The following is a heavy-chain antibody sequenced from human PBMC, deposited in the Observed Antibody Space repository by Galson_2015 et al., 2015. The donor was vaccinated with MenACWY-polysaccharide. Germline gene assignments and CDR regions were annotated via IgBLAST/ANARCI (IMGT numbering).Heavy chain of an antibody. V-gene: IGHV4-4*07. CDR1: RGSIRSYY. J-gene: IGHJ4*02. D-gene: IGHD5-12*01. CDR2: ISTSGST. Sequence: ATLSLTCTVSRGSIRSYYWSWLRQPAGKGLEWIGRISTSGSTTYNPSLNSRVTMSIDESNNQVSLRLTSVTAADTAVYFCARVEYNGYESHRKYWGPGTLVAVSS. CDR3: ARVEYNGYESHRKY.